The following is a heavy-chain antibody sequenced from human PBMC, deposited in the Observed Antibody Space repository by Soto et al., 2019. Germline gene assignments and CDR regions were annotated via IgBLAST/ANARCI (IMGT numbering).Heavy chain of an antibody. CDR3: ARHRIRGYCSGGSCYPVGMDV. Sequence: SETLSLTCTVSGGSISSSSYYWGWIRQPPGKGLEWIGSIYYSGSTYYNPSLKGRVTISVDTSKNQFSLKLSSVTAADTAVYYCARHRIRGYCSGGSCYPVGMDVWGQGTTVTVSS. J-gene: IGHJ6*02. V-gene: IGHV4-39*01. CDR1: GGSISSSSYY. D-gene: IGHD2-15*01. CDR2: IYYSGST.